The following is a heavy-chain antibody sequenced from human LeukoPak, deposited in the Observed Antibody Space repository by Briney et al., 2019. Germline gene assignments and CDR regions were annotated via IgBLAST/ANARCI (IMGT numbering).Heavy chain of an antibody. J-gene: IGHJ5*02. V-gene: IGHV3-30-3*01. CDR1: GFTFSSYA. D-gene: IGHD6-13*01. Sequence: PGRSLRLSCAASGFTFSSYAMHWVRQAPGKGLEWVAVISYDGSNKYYADSVKGRFTISRDNSTNTLYLQMNSLRAEDTAVYYCARDNSSSWYLNWFDPWGQGTLVTVSS. CDR3: ARDNSSSWYLNWFDP. CDR2: ISYDGSNK.